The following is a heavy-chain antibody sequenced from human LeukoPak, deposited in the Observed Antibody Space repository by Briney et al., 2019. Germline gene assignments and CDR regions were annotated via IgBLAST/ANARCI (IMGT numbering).Heavy chain of an antibody. Sequence: GGSLRLSCAASGFTFNTYGLHWVRQAPGKGLEWVAVISYDGSNKYYADSVKGRFTISRDNSKNTLYLQMNSLRAEDTAVYYCARGGTAMVTNFDYWGQGTLVTVSS. V-gene: IGHV3-30*03. CDR1: GFTFNTYG. CDR3: ARGGTAMVTNFDY. J-gene: IGHJ4*02. CDR2: ISYDGSNK. D-gene: IGHD5-18*01.